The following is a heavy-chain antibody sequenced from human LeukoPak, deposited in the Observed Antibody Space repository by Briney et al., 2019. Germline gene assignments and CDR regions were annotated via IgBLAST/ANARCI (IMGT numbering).Heavy chain of an antibody. V-gene: IGHV3-30*02. D-gene: IGHD3-3*01. CDR1: GFTFCSYG. CDR2: IWYGGSNK. Sequence: GGSLRLSCAASGFTFCSYGMHWVRQAPGKGLEWVAVIWYGGSNKYYADSVKGRFTISRDNSKNTLYLQMNSLRAEDTAVYYCAKDGTKIFGVVLPSYYYMDVWGKGTTVTVSS. CDR3: AKDGTKIFGVVLPSYYYMDV. J-gene: IGHJ6*03.